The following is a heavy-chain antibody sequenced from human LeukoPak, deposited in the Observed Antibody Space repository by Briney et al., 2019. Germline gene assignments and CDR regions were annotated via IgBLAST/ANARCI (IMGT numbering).Heavy chain of an antibody. V-gene: IGHV3-21*05. D-gene: IGHD3-10*01. CDR2: ISTHSTYT. CDR3: ATYYYASGSSD. CDR1: GFTFSIYG. J-gene: IGHJ4*02. Sequence: GGSLTLSCAASGFTFSIYGMHWIRQAPGKGLEWVSYISTHSTYTHYADSVRGRFTISRDNAKNSLYLQMNSLRAEDTAVYYCATYYYASGSSDWGQGTLVTVSS.